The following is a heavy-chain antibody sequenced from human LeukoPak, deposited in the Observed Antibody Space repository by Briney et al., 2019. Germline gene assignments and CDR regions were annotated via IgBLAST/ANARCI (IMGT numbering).Heavy chain of an antibody. Sequence: GGSLRLSCVASGFTFSTYWITWVRQAPGKGLEWVANIKQDGSEKYYVDSVKGRFAISRDNAKNSLYLQMNSLRAEDTAVYYCARDQLGPFDYWGQGTLVTVSS. CDR3: ARDQLGPFDY. CDR1: GFTFSTYW. CDR2: IKQDGSEK. J-gene: IGHJ4*02. D-gene: IGHD1-1*01. V-gene: IGHV3-7*04.